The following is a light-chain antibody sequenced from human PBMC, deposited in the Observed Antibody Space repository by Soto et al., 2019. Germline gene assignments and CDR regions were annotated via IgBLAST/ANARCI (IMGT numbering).Light chain of an antibody. V-gene: IGKV1-5*03. J-gene: IGKJ1*01. CDR2: KAS. Sequence: DIQMTQSPSTLSAFVGDRVTITCRASQTISSWLAWYQQKPGKAPKLLIYKASTLKSGVPSRFSGSGSGTEFNLTISSLQPDDFATYYCKHYNSYSEAFGQGTKVDIK. CDR1: QTISSW. CDR3: KHYNSYSEA.